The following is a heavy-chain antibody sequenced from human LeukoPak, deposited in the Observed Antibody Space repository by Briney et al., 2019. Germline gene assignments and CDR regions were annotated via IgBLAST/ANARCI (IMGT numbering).Heavy chain of an antibody. J-gene: IGHJ4*02. Sequence: GGSLRLSCATSGFTFRNYWMSWVRQAPGKGLEWVANIKYDGSEKYYEDSVKGRLTISRDNAKNSLYLQINSLRAGDTALYYCVRVAGFFDFWGQGTLVTVSS. V-gene: IGHV3-7*01. D-gene: IGHD3-10*01. CDR1: GFTFRNYW. CDR2: IKYDGSEK. CDR3: VRVAGFFDF.